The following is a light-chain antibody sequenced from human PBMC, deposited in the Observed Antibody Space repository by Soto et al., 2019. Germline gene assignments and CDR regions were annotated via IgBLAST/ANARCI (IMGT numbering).Light chain of an antibody. V-gene: IGLV2-14*01. CDR2: DVS. CDR1: ITDVGSSNY. Sequence: QSALTQPASVSVSPGQSITISCTGTITDVGSSNYVSWYKQHPGKAPKLMIYDVSNRPSGVSNRFSGSKSGNTASLTISGLQAEDEADYYCSSYTTTSTWVFGGGTKLTVL. J-gene: IGLJ2*01. CDR3: SSYTTTSTWV.